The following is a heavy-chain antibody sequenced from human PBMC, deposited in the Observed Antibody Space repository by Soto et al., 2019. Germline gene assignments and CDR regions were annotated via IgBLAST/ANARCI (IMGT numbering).Heavy chain of an antibody. CDR1: GYSFTSYW. Sequence: LGESLKISCKGSGYSFTSYWISWVRQMPGKGLEWMGRIDPSDSYTNYSPSFQGHVTISADKSISTAYLQWSSLKASDTAVYYCARWAMAGQDFDYWGQGTLVTVSS. J-gene: IGHJ4*02. V-gene: IGHV5-10-1*01. CDR2: IDPSDSYT. D-gene: IGHD5-18*01. CDR3: ARWAMAGQDFDY.